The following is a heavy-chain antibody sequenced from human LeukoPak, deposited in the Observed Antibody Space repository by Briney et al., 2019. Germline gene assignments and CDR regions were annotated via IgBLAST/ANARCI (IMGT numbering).Heavy chain of an antibody. D-gene: IGHD3-16*01. V-gene: IGHV4-61*02. CDR1: GGSISSGSYY. CDR3: ARDKLGPEGLFDY. J-gene: IGHJ4*02. CDR2: IYTSGST. Sequence: SETLSLTCTVSGGSISSGSYYWSWIRQPAGKGLEWIGRIYTSGSTNYNPSLKSRVTISVDTSKNQFSLKLSSVTAADTAVYYCARDKLGPEGLFDYWGQGALVTVSS.